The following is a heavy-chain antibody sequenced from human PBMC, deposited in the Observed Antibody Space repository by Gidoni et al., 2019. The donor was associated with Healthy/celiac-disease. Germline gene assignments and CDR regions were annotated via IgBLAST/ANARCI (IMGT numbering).Heavy chain of an antibody. CDR1: GFTFSSYG. J-gene: IGHJ6*02. D-gene: IGHD1-26*01. CDR3: AKEGSGSYYGSAYYYGMDV. CDR2: ISYDGSNK. Sequence: QVQLVESGGGVVQPGRSLRLSCAASGFTFSSYGLHWVRQAPGKGLEWVAVISYDGSNKYYADSVKGRFTISRDNSKNTLYLQLNSLRAEDTAVYYCAKEGSGSYYGSAYYYGMDVWGQGTTVTVSS. V-gene: IGHV3-30*18.